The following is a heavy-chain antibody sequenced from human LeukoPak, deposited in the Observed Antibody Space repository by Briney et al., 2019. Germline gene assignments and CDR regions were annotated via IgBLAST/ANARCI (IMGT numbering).Heavy chain of an antibody. D-gene: IGHD3-22*01. CDR2: IYTSGST. CDR1: GGSISSYY. CDR3: AREYYYDSSAYYRYFDY. J-gene: IGHJ4*02. V-gene: IGHV4-4*07. Sequence: PSETLSLTCTVSGGSISSYYWSWIRPPPGKGLEWIGRIYTSGSTNYNPSLKSRVTLSIDTSKNQFSLNLSSVTAADTAVYYCAREYYYDSSAYYRYFDYWGLGALVIVSS.